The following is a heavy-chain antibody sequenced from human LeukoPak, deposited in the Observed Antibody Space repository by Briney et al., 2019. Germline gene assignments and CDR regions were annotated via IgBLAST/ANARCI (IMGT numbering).Heavy chain of an antibody. D-gene: IGHD3-10*01. V-gene: IGHV3-74*01. CDR3: ASVRVAGTGY. Sequence: GGSLRLSCAASGFTFSSYWMHWVRQAPGKGLVWVSRINSDGSSTRYADSVKGRFTISRDNAKNSLYLQMNSLRAEDTAVYYCASVRVAGTGYWDQGTLVTVSS. CDR1: GFTFSSYW. CDR2: INSDGSST. J-gene: IGHJ4*02.